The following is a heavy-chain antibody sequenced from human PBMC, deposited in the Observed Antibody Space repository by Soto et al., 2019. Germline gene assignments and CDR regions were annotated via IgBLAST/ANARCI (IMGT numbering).Heavy chain of an antibody. CDR3: ARDTYYYDSSDHFSADAFDI. J-gene: IGHJ3*02. D-gene: IGHD3-22*01. CDR1: GFTSSSYW. V-gene: IGHV3-74*01. CDR2: ISNDGSST. Sequence: EVQLVESGGGLVQPGGSLRLSCAASGFTSSSYWIHWVRQAPGNGLVWVSRISNDGSSTNYADSVKGRFTISRDNAKNTVYLQMNSLRAEDTAVYYCARDTYYYDSSDHFSADAFDIWGQGKMVTVSS.